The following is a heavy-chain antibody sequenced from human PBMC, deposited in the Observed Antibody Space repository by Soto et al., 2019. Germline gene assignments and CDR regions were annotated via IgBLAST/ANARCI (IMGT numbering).Heavy chain of an antibody. Sequence: EVQLLESGGGLVQPGGSLRLSCAASGFTFSSYAMSWVRQAPGKGLEWVSAISGSGGSTYYADSVKGRFTISRDNSKNTLYMHMNSLRAEDTAVYYCAKDPFYDSSGPDWGQGTLVTVSS. V-gene: IGHV3-23*01. CDR3: AKDPFYDSSGPD. D-gene: IGHD3-22*01. CDR1: GFTFSSYA. J-gene: IGHJ4*02. CDR2: ISGSGGST.